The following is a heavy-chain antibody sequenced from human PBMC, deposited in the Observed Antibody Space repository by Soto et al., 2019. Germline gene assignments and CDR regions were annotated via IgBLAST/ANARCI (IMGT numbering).Heavy chain of an antibody. CDR3: AKGRGSGWAWYFDN. CDR1: GFTFKESA. D-gene: IGHD6-19*01. Sequence: GASLRRSCEASGFTFKESAMNWVRQAPGKGLEWVASISDTGASTWYAESVRGRLSISRDNSKNTLYLQMNGLRGEDTAVYYCAKGRGSGWAWYFDNWGQGTLVTVSS. CDR2: ISDTGAST. V-gene: IGHV3-23*01. J-gene: IGHJ4*02.